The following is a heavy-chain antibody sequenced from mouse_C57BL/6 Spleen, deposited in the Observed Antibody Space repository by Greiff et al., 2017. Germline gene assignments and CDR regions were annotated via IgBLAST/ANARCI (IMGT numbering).Heavy chain of an antibody. CDR1: GFTFSDYG. V-gene: IGHV5-17*01. D-gene: IGHD2-2*01. J-gene: IGHJ2*01. CDR2: ISSGSSTI. Sequence: DVHLVESGGGLVKPGGSLKLSCAASGFTFSDYGMHWVRQAPEKGLEWVAYISSGSSTIYYADTVKGRFPISRANAKNTLFLQMTSLRSEYTAMYYCARHETMVTTPFDYWGQGTTLTVSS. CDR3: ARHETMVTTPFDY.